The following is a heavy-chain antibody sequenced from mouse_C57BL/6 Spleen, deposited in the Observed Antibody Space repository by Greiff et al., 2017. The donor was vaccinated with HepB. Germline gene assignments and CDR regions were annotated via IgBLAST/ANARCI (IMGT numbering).Heavy chain of an antibody. CDR2: IDPSDSYT. CDR3: ARRYYYGSSYDFDY. D-gene: IGHD1-1*01. J-gene: IGHJ2*01. V-gene: IGHV1-69*01. Sequence: QVQLQQPGAELVMPGASVKLSCKASGYTFTSYWMHWVKQRPGQGLEWIGEIDPSDSYTNYNQKFKGKSTLTVDKSSSTAYMQLSSLTSEDSAVYYCARRYYYGSSYDFDYWGQGTTLTVSS. CDR1: GYTFTSYW.